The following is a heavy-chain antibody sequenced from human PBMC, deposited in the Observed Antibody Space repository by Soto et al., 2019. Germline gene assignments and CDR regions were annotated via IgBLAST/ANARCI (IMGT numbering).Heavy chain of an antibody. CDR1: GYSFVSYW. J-gene: IGHJ4*02. CDR2: VYPGDSDT. CDR3: AKTDGYEVEY. D-gene: IGHD5-18*01. V-gene: IGHV5-51*01. Sequence: GESLKISCKGSGYSFVSYWIAWVRQMPGKGLEWMGSVYPGDSDTTYRPSIQGQVTISADKSSTTVYLRWNTLKASDTAMYYCAKTDGYEVEYWGQGTQVTVSS.